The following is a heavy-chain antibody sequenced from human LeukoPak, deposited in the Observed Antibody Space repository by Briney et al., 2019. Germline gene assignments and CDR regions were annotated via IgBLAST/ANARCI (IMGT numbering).Heavy chain of an antibody. V-gene: IGHV3-48*02. CDR1: GFTFSSYS. CDR3: AREGSSSSWYSIYYYYYGMDV. Sequence: GGSLRLSCAASGFTFSSYSMNWVRQAPGKGLEWVSYISSSSSTIYYADSVKGRFTISRDNAKNSLHLQMNSLRDEDTAVYYCAREGSSSSWYSIYYYYYGMDVWGQGTTVTVSS. CDR2: ISSSSSTI. D-gene: IGHD6-13*01. J-gene: IGHJ6*02.